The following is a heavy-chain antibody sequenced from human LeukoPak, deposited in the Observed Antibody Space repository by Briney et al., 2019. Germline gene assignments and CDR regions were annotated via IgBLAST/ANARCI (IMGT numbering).Heavy chain of an antibody. CDR1: GGSFSGYY. V-gene: IGHV4-34*01. Sequence: SETLSLTCAVYGGSFSGYYWSWIRQPPGKGLEWIGEINHSGSTNYNPSLKSRVTISVDTFKNQFSLKLSSVTAADTAVYYCARGPFRGGSGSYYNYCGQGTLVTDST. J-gene: IGHJ4*02. CDR2: INHSGST. D-gene: IGHD3-10*01. CDR3: ARGPFRGGSGSYYNY.